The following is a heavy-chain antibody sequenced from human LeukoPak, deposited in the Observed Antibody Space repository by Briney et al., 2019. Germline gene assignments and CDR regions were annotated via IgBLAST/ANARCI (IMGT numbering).Heavy chain of an antibody. CDR3: ATQAYYYGSGRVGNLYGMDV. Sequence: SETLSLTCTVSGGSISDNSYYWGWIRQPPGKGLEWIGSIFYSGGTFYNPSLKSRVTISVDTSKNQFSLKLSSATAADTAVYYCATQAYYYGSGRVGNLYGMDVWGQGTAVTVSS. CDR1: GGSISDNSYY. V-gene: IGHV4-39*01. D-gene: IGHD3-10*01. J-gene: IGHJ6*02. CDR2: IFYSGGT.